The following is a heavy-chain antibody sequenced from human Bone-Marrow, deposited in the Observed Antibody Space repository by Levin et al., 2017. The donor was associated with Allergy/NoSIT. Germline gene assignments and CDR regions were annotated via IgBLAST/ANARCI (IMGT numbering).Heavy chain of an antibody. CDR2: ISGSGGST. CDR3: AKDPTRYFDWLPPCDY. V-gene: IGHV3-23*01. D-gene: IGHD3-9*01. CDR1: GFTFSSYA. Sequence: GGSLRLSCAASGFTFSSYAMSWVRQAPGKGLEWVSAISGSGGSTYYADSVKGRFTISRDNSKNTLYLQMNSLRAEDTAVYYCAKDPTRYFDWLPPCDYWGQGTLVTVSS. J-gene: IGHJ4*02.